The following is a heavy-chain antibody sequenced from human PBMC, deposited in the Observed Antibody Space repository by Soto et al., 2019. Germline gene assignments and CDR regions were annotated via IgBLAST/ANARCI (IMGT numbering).Heavy chain of an antibody. Sequence: SETLSLTCAVYSGSFSDYYWSWIRQPPGKGLEWIGEINDSGISNYNPSLKSRVTISLYTSKNQFSLRLSSVTAADTAVYYCARGKVVVGGRFVYYYYGMDVWGQGTTVT. V-gene: IGHV4-34*01. CDR1: SGSFSDYY. J-gene: IGHJ6*02. CDR2: INDSGIS. D-gene: IGHD2-21*01. CDR3: ARGKVVVGGRFVYYYYGMDV.